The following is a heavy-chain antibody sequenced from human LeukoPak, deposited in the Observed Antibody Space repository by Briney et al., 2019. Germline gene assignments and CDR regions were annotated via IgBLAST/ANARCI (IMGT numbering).Heavy chain of an antibody. J-gene: IGHJ5*02. CDR3: AKMKVRAIVVVVAAKYNWFDP. Sequence: PGGSLRLSCAASGFTFSSYAMSWVRQAPGKGLEWVSAISGSGGSTYYADSVKGRFTISRDNSKNTLYLKMNSLRAEDTAVYYCAKMKVRAIVVVVAAKYNWFDPWGQGTLVTVSS. D-gene: IGHD2-15*01. V-gene: IGHV3-23*01. CDR2: ISGSGGST. CDR1: GFTFSSYA.